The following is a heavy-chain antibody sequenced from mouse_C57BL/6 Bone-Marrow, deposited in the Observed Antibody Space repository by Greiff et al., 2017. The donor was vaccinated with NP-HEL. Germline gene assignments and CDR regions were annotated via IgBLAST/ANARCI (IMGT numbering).Heavy chain of an antibody. J-gene: IGHJ2*01. Sequence: QVQLQQSGAELVRPGTSVKVSCKASGYSFTNYLIEWVKQRPGQGLEWIGMINPGSGGTNYNEKFKGKATLTADKSSSTAYMQLSSLTSEDSAVYFCARSPFLFFDYWGKGTTLAVSS. CDR2: INPGSGGT. CDR3: ARSPFLFFDY. V-gene: IGHV1-54*01. D-gene: IGHD1-1*01. CDR1: GYSFTNYL.